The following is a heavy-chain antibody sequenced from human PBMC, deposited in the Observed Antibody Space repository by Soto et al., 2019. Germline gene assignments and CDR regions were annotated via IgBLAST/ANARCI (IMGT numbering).Heavy chain of an antibody. CDR3: ASNGRIAARPWYFDY. V-gene: IGHV1-69*06. J-gene: IGHJ4*02. Sequence: QVQLVQSGAEVKKPGSSVKVSCKASGGTFSSYAISWVRQAPGQGLEWMGGIIPIFGTANYAQKFQGRVTITADKSTSTAYMELNSLRSEDTAVYYCASNGRIAARPWYFDYWGQGTLVTVSS. CDR1: GGTFSSYA. D-gene: IGHD6-6*01. CDR2: IIPIFGTA.